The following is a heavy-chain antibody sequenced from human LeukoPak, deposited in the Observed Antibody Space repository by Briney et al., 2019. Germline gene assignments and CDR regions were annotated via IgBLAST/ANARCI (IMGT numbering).Heavy chain of an antibody. CDR2: ISAYNGNT. D-gene: IGHD3-3*01. J-gene: IGHJ4*02. Sequence: ASVKVSCKASGYTFTSYGISWVRQAPGQGLEWMGWISAYNGNTNYAQKLQGRVTMTTDTSTSTAYMELRSLRSDDTAVYYCASVGNKFFEWSKADSDYWGQGTLVTVSS. CDR3: ASVGNKFFEWSKADSDY. V-gene: IGHV1-18*01. CDR1: GYTFTSYG.